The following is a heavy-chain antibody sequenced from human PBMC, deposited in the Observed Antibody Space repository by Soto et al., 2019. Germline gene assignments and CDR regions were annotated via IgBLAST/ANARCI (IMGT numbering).Heavy chain of an antibody. Sequence: SVKVSCKASGGTFSSYAISWVRQAPGQGLEWMGGIIPIFGTANYAQKFQGRVTITADESTSTAYMELSSLRSEDTAVYYCARGARIAAAGSHFDYWGQGTLVTVSS. V-gene: IGHV1-69*13. CDR1: GGTFSSYA. J-gene: IGHJ4*02. CDR2: IIPIFGTA. D-gene: IGHD6-13*01. CDR3: ARGARIAAAGSHFDY.